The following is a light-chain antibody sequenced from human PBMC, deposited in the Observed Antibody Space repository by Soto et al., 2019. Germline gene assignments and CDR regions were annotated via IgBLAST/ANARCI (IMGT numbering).Light chain of an antibody. J-gene: IGKJ1*01. CDR3: HQYGSSPRA. CDR2: DVS. Sequence: EIVLTQSPGTLSLSPGDRATLSCRASQTLRSGYLAWYQHKPGQAPRLLIYDVSSRTTGIPDRFSGSGSGTDFTLTISRXEPEDFAVYYCHQYGSSPRAFGQGTKVDIK. V-gene: IGKV3-20*01. CDR1: QTLRSGY.